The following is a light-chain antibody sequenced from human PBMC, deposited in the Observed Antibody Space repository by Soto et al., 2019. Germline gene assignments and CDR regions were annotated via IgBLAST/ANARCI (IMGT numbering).Light chain of an antibody. CDR1: NTDVGAYNY. CDR3: GSHAGNSNLV. Sequence: QSALTQPPSASGSPGQSVTISCTGTNTDVGAYNYVSWYQQHPGKAPKLMIYEVTKRPSGVPDRFSGSKSGNTASLTVSGLQTEDEAGYYCGSHAGNSNLVFGGGTKLTVL. CDR2: EVT. J-gene: IGLJ3*02. V-gene: IGLV2-8*01.